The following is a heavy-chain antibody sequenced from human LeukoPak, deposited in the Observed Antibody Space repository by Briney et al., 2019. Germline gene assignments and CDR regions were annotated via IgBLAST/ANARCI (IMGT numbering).Heavy chain of an antibody. Sequence: GGSLRLSCAASGFTFSSYNMNWVRQAPGKGLEWVSYIGSASTTIYYADSAKGRFTISRDNAKNSLYLQMNSLRDEDTAVYYCARDGPAATGYYYYYGMDVWGQGTTVTVSS. J-gene: IGHJ6*02. V-gene: IGHV3-48*02. D-gene: IGHD2-2*01. CDR3: ARDGPAATGYYYYYGMDV. CDR2: IGSASTTI. CDR1: GFTFSSYN.